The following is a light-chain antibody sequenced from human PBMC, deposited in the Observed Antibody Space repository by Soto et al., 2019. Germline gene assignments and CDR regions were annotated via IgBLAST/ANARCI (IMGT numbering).Light chain of an antibody. Sequence: EIVLTQSPGTLSLSPGERATISCRASQSVSSSYLAWYQQKPGQAPRLLIYGASSRATGIPDRFSGSGSGTDFTFTISRLEPEYFAVYYCQQYGSSPLTFGGGTKVDIK. V-gene: IGKV3-20*01. CDR3: QQYGSSPLT. CDR2: GAS. J-gene: IGKJ4*01. CDR1: QSVSSSY.